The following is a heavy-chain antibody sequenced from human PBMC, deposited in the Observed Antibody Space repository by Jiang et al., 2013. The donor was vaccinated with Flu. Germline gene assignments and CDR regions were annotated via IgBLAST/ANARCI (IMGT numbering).Heavy chain of an antibody. J-gene: IGHJ4*02. Sequence: PGLVKPSETLSLTCTVSGGSISSSSYYWGWIRQPPGKGLEWIGSIYYSGDTYYNPSLKSRVTISVDTSKNQFFLKLNSVTAADTAVYYCAPRTGCGGDICYRYWGQGTLVTVSS. CDR3: APRTGCGGDICYRY. CDR1: GGSISSSSYY. D-gene: IGHD2-21*01. CDR2: IYYSGDT. V-gene: IGHV4-39*07.